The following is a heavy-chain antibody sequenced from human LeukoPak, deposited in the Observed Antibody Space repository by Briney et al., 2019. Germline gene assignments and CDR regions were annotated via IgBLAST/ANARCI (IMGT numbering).Heavy chain of an antibody. CDR2: ISGSDGST. Sequence: GGSLRLSCAASGFTFSSYAMSWVRQAPGKGLEWVSAISGSDGSTHYADSVKGRFTISRDNSKNTLYLQMNSLRAEDTAVYYCAKDPRSITGTTNWFDPWGQGTLVTVSS. J-gene: IGHJ5*02. D-gene: IGHD1-7*01. CDR3: AKDPRSITGTTNWFDP. CDR1: GFTFSSYA. V-gene: IGHV3-23*01.